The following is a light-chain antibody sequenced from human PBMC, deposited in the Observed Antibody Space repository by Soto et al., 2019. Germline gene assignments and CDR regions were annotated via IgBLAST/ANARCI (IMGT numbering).Light chain of an antibody. Sequence: QSALTQPASVSGSPGQSITISCTGTSSDVGGYNYVSWYQQHPGKAPKLMIYDVSNRPSGVSNRVSGSTSGNTASLTISGLQAEDEADYYCSSYTSSSTLVVFGGGTKLTVL. CDR3: SSYTSSSTLVV. CDR1: SSDVGGYNY. V-gene: IGLV2-14*01. J-gene: IGLJ2*01. CDR2: DVS.